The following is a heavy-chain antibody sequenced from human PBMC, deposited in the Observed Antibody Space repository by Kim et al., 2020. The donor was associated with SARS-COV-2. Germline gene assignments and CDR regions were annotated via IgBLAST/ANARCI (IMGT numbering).Heavy chain of an antibody. CDR3: AKDLLYVPGRGYSDS. CDR2: LSGSIPDA. D-gene: IGHD3-10*01. V-gene: IGHV3-23*01. Sequence: GGSLRLSCAASGFAFGDYAMSWVRRAPGKGLEWVSALSGSIPDAKYADSVRGRFTISRDNSKNTLFLQMDSLRVDDTAVYYCAKDLLYVPGRGYSDSWGQGVVVTVSS. J-gene: IGHJ4*02. CDR1: GFAFGDYA.